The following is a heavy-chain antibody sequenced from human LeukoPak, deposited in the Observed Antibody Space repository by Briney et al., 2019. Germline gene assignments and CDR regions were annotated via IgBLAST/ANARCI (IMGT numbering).Heavy chain of an antibody. Sequence: ASVKVSCKTSGDPFRNYDINWVRQATGQGLEWMGWINPHSGKTGYAQKFQGRVTMTEDTSTDTAYMELSSLRSEDTAVYYCHLAHVQDTAMDEDYWGQGTLVTVSS. D-gene: IGHD5-18*01. CDR2: INPHSGKT. J-gene: IGHJ4*02. V-gene: IGHV1-8*01. CDR1: GDPFRNYD. CDR3: HLAHVQDTAMDEDY.